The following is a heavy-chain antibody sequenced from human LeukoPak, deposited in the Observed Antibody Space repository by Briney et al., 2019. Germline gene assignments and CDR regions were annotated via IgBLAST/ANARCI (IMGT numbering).Heavy chain of an antibody. CDR3: ARNMGDY. D-gene: IGHD2/OR15-2a*01. J-gene: IGHJ4*02. V-gene: IGHV3-7*04. Sequence: PGGSLRVSCAASGFTFSTYWMTRVRQAPGKGLEWVANINQDGTEKNYVDSVKGRFTISRDNAKNSLYLQMNSLRAEDTAVYYCARNMGDYWGQGTLVTVSS. CDR1: GFTFSTYW. CDR2: INQDGTEK.